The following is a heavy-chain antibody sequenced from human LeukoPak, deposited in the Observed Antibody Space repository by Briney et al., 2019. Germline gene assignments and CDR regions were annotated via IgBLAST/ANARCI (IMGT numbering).Heavy chain of an antibody. CDR3: ARQMVGGRRFDH. J-gene: IGHJ4*02. Sequence: SETLSLTCTVSGGSISSSTYYWGWIRQPPGKGLEWIGGIFYSGTTYYNPSLKSRVTISVDTSKNQFSLRLNSVTAADTAVYYCARQMVGGRRFDHWGQGTLVTVSS. CDR2: IFYSGTT. CDR1: GGSISSSTYY. D-gene: IGHD1-26*01. V-gene: IGHV4-39*01.